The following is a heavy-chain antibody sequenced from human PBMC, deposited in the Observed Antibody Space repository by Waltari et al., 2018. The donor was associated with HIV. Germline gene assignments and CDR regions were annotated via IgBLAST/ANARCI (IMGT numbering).Heavy chain of an antibody. CDR2: IRSKTHGGTT. CDR3: TRDTAYSSDWRGYQYYYYYNMDV. CDR1: GFTFGDYA. V-gene: IGHV3-49*03. D-gene: IGHD6-25*01. Sequence: EMQLVESGGGLVQPGRSLRLSCTASGFTFGDYAMSWFRQAPGTGLEWVGFIRSKTHGGTTEYAASVKGKFTISRDDSKSIAYLQMDSLKTEDTAVYYCTRDTAYSSDWRGYQYYYYYNMDVWGQGTTVTVSS. J-gene: IGHJ6*02.